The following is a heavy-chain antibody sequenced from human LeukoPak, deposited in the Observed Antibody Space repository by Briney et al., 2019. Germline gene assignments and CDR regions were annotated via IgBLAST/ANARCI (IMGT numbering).Heavy chain of an antibody. CDR2: TANKADSYTT. Sequence: PGGSLRLSCAASGFTLSDHYIDWGRQAPGKGLAWVGRTANKADSYTTEYAASVKGRFTISRDDSKNSLYLHMNSLKSEDTAVYHCTRGYSGLSVYAFDIWGQGTMVTVSS. CDR1: GFTLSDHY. D-gene: IGHD5-12*01. J-gene: IGHJ3*02. CDR3: TRGYSGLSVYAFDI. V-gene: IGHV3-72*01.